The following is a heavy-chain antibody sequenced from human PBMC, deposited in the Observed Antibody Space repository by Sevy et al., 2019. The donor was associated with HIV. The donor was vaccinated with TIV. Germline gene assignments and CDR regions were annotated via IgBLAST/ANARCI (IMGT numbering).Heavy chain of an antibody. J-gene: IGHJ4*02. D-gene: IGHD6-13*01. V-gene: IGHV1-8*01. CDR2: MNPNSGNR. CDR1: GYTFTNYD. CDR3: ASRRQQL. Sequence: ASVKVSCKASGYTFTNYDINWVRQATGQGLEWMGWMNPNSGNRGYAQKFQGRVTMTRNTTISTAYMELSSLRSEDTAVYYCASRRQQLWGQGTLVTVSS.